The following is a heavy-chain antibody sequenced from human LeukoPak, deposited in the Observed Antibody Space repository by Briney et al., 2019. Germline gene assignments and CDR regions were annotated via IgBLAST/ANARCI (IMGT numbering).Heavy chain of an antibody. V-gene: IGHV3-23*01. CDR1: GFALSRFA. CDR3: AKDANYYDSSGFFIPFDD. D-gene: IGHD3-22*01. CDR2: ISGNGHQT. J-gene: IGHJ4*02. Sequence: GGSLSLSCLASGFALSRFAMTWVRHLPGKGLDWVSTISGNGHQTYYGDSVKGRFTVTRDNSKNILYLQMDSLRADDSALYYCAKDANYYDSSGFFIPFDDWGQGTLVTVSS.